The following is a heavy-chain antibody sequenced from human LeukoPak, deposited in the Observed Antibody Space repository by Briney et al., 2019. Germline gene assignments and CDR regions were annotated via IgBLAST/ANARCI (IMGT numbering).Heavy chain of an antibody. Sequence: SETLSLTCAVYGGSFSGYYWSWIRQPPGKGLEWIGEINHSGSTNYNPSLKSRVTISVDTSKNQFSLKLSSVTAADTAVYYCARVSSSPTDNWFDPWGQGTLVTVSS. J-gene: IGHJ5*02. CDR3: ARVSSSPTDNWFDP. V-gene: IGHV4-34*01. CDR2: INHSGST. D-gene: IGHD6-6*01. CDR1: GGSFSGYY.